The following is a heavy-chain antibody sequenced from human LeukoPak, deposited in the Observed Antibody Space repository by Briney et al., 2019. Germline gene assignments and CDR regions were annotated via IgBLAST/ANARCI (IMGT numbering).Heavy chain of an antibody. CDR3: ARESSVGAHKAFDY. CDR2: IKSDGSST. D-gene: IGHD1-26*01. V-gene: IGHV3-74*01. Sequence: QPGGSLRLSCAASGFTFSSYWMHWVRQAPGKGLVWVSPIKSDGSSTSYADSVKGRFTISRDNAKNTLYMQMNSLKAEDTAVYYCARESSVGAHKAFDYWGQGTLVTVSS. CDR1: GFTFSSYW. J-gene: IGHJ4*02.